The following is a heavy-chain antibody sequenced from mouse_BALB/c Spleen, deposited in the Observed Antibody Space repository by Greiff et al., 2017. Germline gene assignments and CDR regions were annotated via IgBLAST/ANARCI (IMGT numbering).Heavy chain of an antibody. D-gene: IGHD2-4*01. CDR2: ISSGGSYT. J-gene: IGHJ4*01. CDR1: GFTFSSYA. Sequence: EVKVVESGGGLVKPGGSLKLSCAASGFTFSSYAMSWVRQSPEKRLEWVAEISSGGSYTYYPDTVTGRFTISRDNAKNTLYLEMSSLRSEDTAMYYCARGNYDRGDYYAMDYWGQGTSVTVSS. V-gene: IGHV5-9-4*01. CDR3: ARGNYDRGDYYAMDY.